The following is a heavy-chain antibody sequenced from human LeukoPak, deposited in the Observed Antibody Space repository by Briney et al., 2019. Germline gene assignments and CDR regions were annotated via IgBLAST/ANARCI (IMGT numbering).Heavy chain of an antibody. CDR3: ATQANYYGSGSFDY. D-gene: IGHD3-10*01. J-gene: IGHJ4*02. CDR1: GGSISSGGYY. CDR2: IYHSGST. Sequence: PSETLSLTCTVSGGSISSGGYYWSWIRQPPGKGLEWIGYIYHSGSTYYNPSLKSRVTISVDRSKNQFSLKLSSVTAADTAVYYCATQANYYGSGSFDYWGQGTLVTVSS. V-gene: IGHV4-30-2*01.